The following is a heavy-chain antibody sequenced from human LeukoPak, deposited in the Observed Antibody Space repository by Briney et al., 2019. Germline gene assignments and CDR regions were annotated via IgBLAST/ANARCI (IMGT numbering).Heavy chain of an antibody. CDR1: GFRFSTYA. CDR3: AKIFSSSFDY. J-gene: IGHJ4*02. CDR2: ISGNDGST. Sequence: GGSLRLSCAASGFRFSTYAMSWVRQAPGKGLEWVSAISGNDGSTYYADSVKGRFTISRDNSKNTLYLQMNSLRAEDTAVYYCAKIFSSSFDYWGQGTLVTVSS. D-gene: IGHD6-6*01. V-gene: IGHV3-23*01.